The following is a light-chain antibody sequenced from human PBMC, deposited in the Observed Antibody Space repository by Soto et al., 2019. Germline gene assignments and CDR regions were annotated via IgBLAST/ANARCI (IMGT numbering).Light chain of an antibody. CDR3: QQSYSTPWT. V-gene: IGKV1-39*01. CDR2: AAS. CDR1: QNINSY. Sequence: DIQMTQSPSSLSASVGDRVTITCRASQNINSYLNWYQQKPGKAPKLLIYAASSLQSGVPSRFSGSGSGTDFTLTISSLQPEDFATYYCQQSYSTPWTFGQGTKVDI. J-gene: IGKJ1*01.